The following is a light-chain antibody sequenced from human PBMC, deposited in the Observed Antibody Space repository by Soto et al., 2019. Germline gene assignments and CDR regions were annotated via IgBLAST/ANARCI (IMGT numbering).Light chain of an antibody. V-gene: IGKV1-5*03. CDR2: KAS. J-gene: IGKJ1*01. CDR3: QQYSTYTPRT. Sequence: DIQMTQPPSTLSASVGDRVTITCRASQSISNWLAWYQQKPGKAPKILIYKASSLESGVPSRFSGSGSGTEFTLTISSLQPDDFATYYCQQYSTYTPRTFGQGTKVDI. CDR1: QSISNW.